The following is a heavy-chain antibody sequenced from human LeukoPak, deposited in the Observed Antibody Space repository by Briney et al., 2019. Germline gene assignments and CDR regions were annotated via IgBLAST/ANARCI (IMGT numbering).Heavy chain of an antibody. CDR1: GFTFTNHW. D-gene: IGHD2-2*01. J-gene: IGHJ4*02. CDR3: ARGLGVVVPAALDY. Sequence: GGSLRLSCAASGFTFTNHWMSWVRQAPGKGLEWVANINQDGSEKYYVDAVKGRFTISRDNAKNSLSLQMNSLRAEDTAVYYCARGLGVVVPAALDYWGQGTLVTVSS. V-gene: IGHV3-7*01. CDR2: INQDGSEK.